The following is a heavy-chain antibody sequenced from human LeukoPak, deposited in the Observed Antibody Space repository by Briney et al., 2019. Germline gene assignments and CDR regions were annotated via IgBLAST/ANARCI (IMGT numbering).Heavy chain of an antibody. Sequence: GGSLRLSCVASEFTFSNYEMNWVRQAPGKGQEWVSYISSSGTTIYYADSVKGRVTISRDNAKNSLYLQMNSLRADDTAVYYCARDRGFGKSLYYYYGMDVWGQGTTVTVSS. V-gene: IGHV3-48*03. D-gene: IGHD3-10*01. CDR3: ARDRGFGKSLYYYYGMDV. J-gene: IGHJ6*02. CDR2: ISSSGTTI. CDR1: EFTFSNYE.